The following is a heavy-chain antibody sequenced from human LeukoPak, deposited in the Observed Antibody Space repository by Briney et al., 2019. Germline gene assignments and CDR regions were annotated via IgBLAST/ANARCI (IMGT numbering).Heavy chain of an antibody. Sequence: ASVKVSCKASGYTFTDYYIHWVRQAPRQGLEWMAWIDPNSGGTNYAQKFQGRVTMTRDTSISTAYMELTRLTSDDTAVYYCARGNYGGNSYDAFDIWGQGTMVTVSS. J-gene: IGHJ3*02. CDR2: IDPNSGGT. CDR3: ARGNYGGNSYDAFDI. D-gene: IGHD4-23*01. V-gene: IGHV1-2*02. CDR1: GYTFTDYY.